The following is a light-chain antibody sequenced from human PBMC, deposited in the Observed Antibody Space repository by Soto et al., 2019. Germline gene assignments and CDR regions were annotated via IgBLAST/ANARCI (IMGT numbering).Light chain of an antibody. CDR3: GTWDTSLSNWV. J-gene: IGLJ3*02. CDR2: DNY. CDR1: SSNIGDNY. Sequence: QSVLTQPPSMSAAPGQRVTISCSGTSSNIGDNYVSWYRQLPGTAPELLIYDNYKRPSGIPDRFSGSKSGTSATLGITGLQTGDEADYYCGTWDTSLSNWVFGGRTQLTVL. V-gene: IGLV1-51*01.